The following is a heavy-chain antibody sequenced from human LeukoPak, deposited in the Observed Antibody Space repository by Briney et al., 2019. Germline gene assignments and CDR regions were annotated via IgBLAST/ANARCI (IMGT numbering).Heavy chain of an antibody. CDR1: GFRFSDFT. Sequence: GGSLRLSCAASGFRFSDFTMTWVRQAPGKGPEWVSAIGGRGGSTYYADSLGGRFIISRDNSKNTLYLQMNSLRAEDTAVYYCAKPPAYEGYYYGMDVWGQGTTVTVSS. D-gene: IGHD3-3*01. J-gene: IGHJ6*02. CDR2: IGGRGGST. CDR3: AKPPAYEGYYYGMDV. V-gene: IGHV3-23*01.